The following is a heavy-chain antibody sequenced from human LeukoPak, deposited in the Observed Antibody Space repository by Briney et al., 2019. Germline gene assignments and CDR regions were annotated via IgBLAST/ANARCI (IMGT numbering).Heavy chain of an antibody. CDR1: GGSISSYY. Sequence: SETLSLTCTVSGGSISSYYWSWIRQPPGKGLEWIGYIYYSGSTNYNPSLKSRVTISVDTSKNQFSLKLTSVTAADTAVYYCARAGGVHNTPLDLDYWGRGVLVTVSS. J-gene: IGHJ4*02. CDR3: ARAGGVHNTPLDLDY. D-gene: IGHD3/OR15-3a*01. V-gene: IGHV4-59*01. CDR2: IYYSGST.